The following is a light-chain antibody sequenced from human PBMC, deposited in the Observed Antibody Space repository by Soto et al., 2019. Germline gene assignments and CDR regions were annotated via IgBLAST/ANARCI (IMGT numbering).Light chain of an antibody. V-gene: IGKV3D-20*02. Sequence: TQSPTTLSVYPDEIATPSCRPTQSVSSSYLAWYQQKPGQAPRLLIYGASNRATGIPARFSGSGSGTDFTLTISSLEPEDFAVYYCQQRSNWPWTFGQGTKVDIK. J-gene: IGKJ1*01. CDR3: QQRSNWPWT. CDR1: QSVSSSY. CDR2: GAS.